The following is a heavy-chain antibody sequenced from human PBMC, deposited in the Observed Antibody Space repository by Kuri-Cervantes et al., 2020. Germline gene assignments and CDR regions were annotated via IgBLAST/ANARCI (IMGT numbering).Heavy chain of an antibody. Sequence: LSLTCAASGFTFSSYGMHWVRQAPGKGLEWVAVIWYDGSNKYYADSVKGRFTISRDNSKNTLYLQMNSLRGEDTAVYYCTTFEKWGQGTLVTVSS. CDR3: TTFEK. J-gene: IGHJ4*02. CDR2: IWYDGSNK. D-gene: IGHD1-14*01. CDR1: GFTFSSYG. V-gene: IGHV3-33*01.